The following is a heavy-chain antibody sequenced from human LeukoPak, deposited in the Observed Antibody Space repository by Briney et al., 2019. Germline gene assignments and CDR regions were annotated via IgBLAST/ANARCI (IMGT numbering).Heavy chain of an antibody. CDR2: IIPILGIA. D-gene: IGHD4-17*01. V-gene: IGHV1-69*04. CDR1: GGTFSSYA. J-gene: IGHJ4*02. Sequence: SVKVSCKASGGTFSSYAISWVRQAPGLGLEWTGRIIPILGIANYAQKFQGRVTITADKSTSTAYMELSSLRSEDTAVYYCARDLYYGDYLRETTSFVPVGYWGQGTLVTVSS. CDR3: ARDLYYGDYLRETTSFVPVGY.